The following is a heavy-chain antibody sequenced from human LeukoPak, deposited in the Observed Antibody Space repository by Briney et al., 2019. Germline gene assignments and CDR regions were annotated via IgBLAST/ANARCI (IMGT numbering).Heavy chain of an antibody. CDR3: ARRYGDYGYYFDY. Sequence: GGSLRLSCAASGFTFSNAWMNWVRQAPGKGLEWVGRIKSKTDGGTTDYAAPVKGRFTISRDDSKNTLYLQMNSLKTEDTAVYYCARRYGDYGYYFDYWGQGTLVTVSS. CDR1: GFTFSNAW. J-gene: IGHJ4*02. V-gene: IGHV3-15*07. D-gene: IGHD4-17*01. CDR2: IKSKTDGGTT.